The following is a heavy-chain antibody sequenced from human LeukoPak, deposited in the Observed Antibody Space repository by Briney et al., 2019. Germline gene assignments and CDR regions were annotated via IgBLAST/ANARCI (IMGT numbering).Heavy chain of an antibody. J-gene: IGHJ4*02. CDR1: GFTVSSNH. CDR2: IYSGGST. Sequence: GGSLRLSCAASGFTVSSNHMSWVRQAPGKGLEWVSVIYSGGSTYYADSVKGRFTISRDNSKNTLYLQMNSLRAEDTAVYYCARHNTGYSDSSGGYYFDYWGQGTLVTVSS. D-gene: IGHD6-19*01. V-gene: IGHV3-66*04. CDR3: ARHNTGYSDSSGGYYFDY.